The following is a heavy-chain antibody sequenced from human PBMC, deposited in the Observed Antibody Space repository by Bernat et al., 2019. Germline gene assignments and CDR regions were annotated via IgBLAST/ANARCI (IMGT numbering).Heavy chain of an antibody. D-gene: IGHD3-22*01. V-gene: IGHV4-39*01. J-gene: IGHJ4*02. CDR3: ARHVDYYDSSGYYYYEGGNYFDY. CDR2: IYYSGST. Sequence: QLQLQESGPGLVKPSETLSLTCTVSGGSISSSSYYWGWIRQPPGKGLEWIGSIYYSGSTYYNPSLKSRVTISVDTSKNQFSLKLSSVTAADTAVYYCARHVDYYDSSGYYYYEGGNYFDYWGQGTLVTVSS. CDR1: GGSISSSSYY.